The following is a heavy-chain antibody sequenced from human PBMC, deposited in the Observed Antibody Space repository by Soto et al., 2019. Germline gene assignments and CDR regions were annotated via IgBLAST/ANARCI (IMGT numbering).Heavy chain of an antibody. D-gene: IGHD6-6*01. CDR2: ISYDGTNK. V-gene: IGHV3-30*03. CDR1: GFSFGSYG. Sequence: GGSLRLSCAASGFSFGSYGMHWVRQAPGKGLEWVAVISYDGTNKYFANSVKCRFTISRDNSKNTLYLQMNSVRDEDTAVYYCARDRRGYSTSWHDMDVWGQGNKVTVSS. CDR3: ARDRRGYSTSWHDMDV. J-gene: IGHJ6*01.